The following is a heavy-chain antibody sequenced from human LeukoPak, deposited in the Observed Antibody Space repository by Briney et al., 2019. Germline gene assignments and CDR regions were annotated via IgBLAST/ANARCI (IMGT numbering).Heavy chain of an antibody. V-gene: IGHV4-39*01. Sequence: PSETLSLTCTVSGDSISSRSYYWGWIRQPPGKGLEWIGSINYSGNTYYNPSLKSRVTISVDTSKNQFSLKLTSVTAADTAVYYCARLGARYFDWFSQKVDPWGQGTLVTVSS. D-gene: IGHD3-9*01. CDR3: ARLGARYFDWFSQKVDP. CDR1: GDSISSRSYY. CDR2: INYSGNT. J-gene: IGHJ5*02.